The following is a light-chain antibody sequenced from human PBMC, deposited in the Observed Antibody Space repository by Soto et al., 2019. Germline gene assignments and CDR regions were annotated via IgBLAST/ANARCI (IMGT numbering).Light chain of an antibody. Sequence: DIQMTQSPSSLSASVGDRFAVTCRASQGIITYLNWYQQKPWKAPKLLISDASKLEIGVPSRFSGGGSGTDSTFTISSLQPEDIATYYCQQFDNLLFTFGPGTKVDIK. J-gene: IGKJ3*01. CDR2: DAS. CDR1: QGIITY. CDR3: QQFDNLLFT. V-gene: IGKV1-33*01.